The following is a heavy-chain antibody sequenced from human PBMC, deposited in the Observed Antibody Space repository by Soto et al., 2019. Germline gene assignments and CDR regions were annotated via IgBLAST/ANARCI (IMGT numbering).Heavy chain of an antibody. CDR3: AKEGVLIGRGNLYYFDY. D-gene: IGHD3-10*01. V-gene: IGHV3-30*18. CDR2: ISYDGSNK. Sequence: QVQLVESGGGVVQPGRSLRLSCAASGFTFSSYGMHWVRQAPGKGLEWVAVISYDGSNKYYADSVKGRFTISRDNSKNTLYLQMNSLRAEDTAVYYCAKEGVLIGRGNLYYFDYWGQGTLVTVSS. CDR1: GFTFSSYG. J-gene: IGHJ4*02.